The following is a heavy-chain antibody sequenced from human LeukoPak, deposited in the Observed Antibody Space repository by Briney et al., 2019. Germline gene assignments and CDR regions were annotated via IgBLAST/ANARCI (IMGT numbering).Heavy chain of an antibody. D-gene: IGHD5-24*01. V-gene: IGHV1-18*01. CDR1: GYTSTSYG. CDR2: ISAYNGNT. Sequence: ASVKVSCKASGYTSTSYGISWVRQAPGQGLEWMGWISAYNGNTNYAQKLQGRVTMTTDTSTSTAYMELRSLRSDDTAVYYCARDEMATTYYYYYGMDVWGQGTTVTVSS. CDR3: ARDEMATTYYYYYGMDV. J-gene: IGHJ6*02.